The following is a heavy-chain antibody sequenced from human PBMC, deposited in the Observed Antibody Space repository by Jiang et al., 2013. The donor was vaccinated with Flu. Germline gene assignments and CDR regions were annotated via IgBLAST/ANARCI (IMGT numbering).Heavy chain of an antibody. CDR3: AKDQDASSYSSGHFEN. CDR2: LSGDGDRA. J-gene: IGHJ4*02. V-gene: IGHV3-23*01. D-gene: IGHD6-25*01. Sequence: EVQLLESGGGLVKPGGSVTISCEVSGFVFGDYALSWVRQPPGKGLEWLSALSGDGDRAFYADSVRGRFTISRDNSKSTLYLRIDSLRAEDTAVYYCAKDQDASSYSSGHFENWGQGVLVTVSS. CDR1: GFVFGDYA.